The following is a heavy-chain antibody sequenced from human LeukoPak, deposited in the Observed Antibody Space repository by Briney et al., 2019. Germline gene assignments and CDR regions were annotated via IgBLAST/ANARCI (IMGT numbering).Heavy chain of an antibody. CDR1: GFTFSGYS. Sequence: GGSLRLSCAASGFTFSGYSMTWVRQAPGKGLEWVSSISSSSSYIYYADSVKGRFTISRDNAKNSLYLQMNSLRAEDTAVYYCARKGTGEFDYWGQGTLVTVSS. V-gene: IGHV3-21*01. D-gene: IGHD7-27*01. CDR3: ARKGTGEFDY. CDR2: ISSSSSYI. J-gene: IGHJ4*02.